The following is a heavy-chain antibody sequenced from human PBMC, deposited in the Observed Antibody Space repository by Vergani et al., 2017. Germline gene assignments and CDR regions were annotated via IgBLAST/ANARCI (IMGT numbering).Heavy chain of an antibody. V-gene: IGHV3-30*02. D-gene: IGHD2-15*01. CDR2: IRSDEHRR. CDR1: GFTFNSYG. J-gene: IGHJ4*02. Sequence: QVQLVESGGGVVQPGGSLRLSCAASGFTFNSYGMHWVRQAPGKGLEWVASIRSDEHRRYYGDSMEGPFTISRDNSKNTLYLQMKSLRPEDTAVYYCAKEGGGYCSGGTCYPEDWGEGTLVIVSS. CDR3: AKEGGGYCSGGTCYPED.